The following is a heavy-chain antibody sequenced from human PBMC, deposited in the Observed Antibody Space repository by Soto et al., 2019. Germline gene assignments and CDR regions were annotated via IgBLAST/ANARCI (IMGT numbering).Heavy chain of an antibody. Sequence: SETLSLTCTVTGGSISSGGYYWSWIRQHPGKGLEWIGYIYYSGSTYYNPSLKSRVTISVDTSKNQFSLKLSSVTAADTAVYYCAREERSMELYFDYWGQGTLVTVSS. J-gene: IGHJ4*02. V-gene: IGHV4-31*03. CDR1: GGSISSGGYY. CDR2: IYYSGST. CDR3: AREERSMELYFDY. D-gene: IGHD1-7*01.